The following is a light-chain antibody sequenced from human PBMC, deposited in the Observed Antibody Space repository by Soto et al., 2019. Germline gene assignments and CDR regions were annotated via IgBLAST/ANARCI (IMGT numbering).Light chain of an antibody. Sequence: EIVMTQTPLSLPVAPGETASISCRSSQSLLHRDDENTYLDWYLQRPGQSPQLLIYGISSRASGVPDRFNGSGAGTDFTLKISRVEAGDVGVFYCMQRKEFPWTFGQGTKVQI. CDR2: GIS. V-gene: IGKV2-40*01. J-gene: IGKJ1*01. CDR3: MQRKEFPWT. CDR1: QSLLHRDDENTY.